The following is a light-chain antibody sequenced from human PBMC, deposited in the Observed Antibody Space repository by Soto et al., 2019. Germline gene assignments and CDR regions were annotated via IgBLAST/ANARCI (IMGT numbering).Light chain of an antibody. CDR2: DDS. CDR1: NIEGKS. J-gene: IGLJ1*01. Sequence: SYELTQPPSVSVAPAQTATITCEGSNIEGKSVNWYQQKPGQAPVLVVYDDSDRPSGIPERLTGSNSGNTATLTISRLEGGDDADYYCQVWDSGSDHYVFGSGTKLTVL. CDR3: QVWDSGSDHYV. V-gene: IGLV3-21*02.